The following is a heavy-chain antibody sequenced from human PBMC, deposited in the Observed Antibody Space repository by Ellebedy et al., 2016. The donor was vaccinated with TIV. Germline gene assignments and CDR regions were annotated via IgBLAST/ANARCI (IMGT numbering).Heavy chain of an antibody. V-gene: IGHV4-39*07. D-gene: IGHD6-25*01. CDR3: ARQRLNDFDQ. CDR1: GGSVSTSSYF. CDR2: FLYRWSP. J-gene: IGHJ4*02. Sequence: MPSETLSLTCTVSGGSVSTSSYFWAWIRQSPGKGLEWIGSFLYRWSPFYRPSLNSRLTISVDTSENQFSLKLNSVTAADTAVYYCARQRLNDFDQWGQGTLVTVSS.